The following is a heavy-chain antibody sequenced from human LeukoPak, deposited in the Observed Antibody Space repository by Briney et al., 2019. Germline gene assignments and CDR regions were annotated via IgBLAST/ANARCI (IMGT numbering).Heavy chain of an antibody. CDR3: AKESGYDSGGYYYYYYMDV. Sequence: GGSLRPSLAASGFTFSRYDMHWVPQAPGKGLEGGLFRRFQGSNNYYADSVKGRFTISRDNAKTSLYLQMNSLRAEDTAVYYCAKESGYDSGGYYYYYYMDVWGKGTTVTISS. V-gene: IGHV3-30*02. D-gene: IGHD5-12*01. CDR2: RRFQGSNN. CDR1: GFTFSRYD. J-gene: IGHJ6*03.